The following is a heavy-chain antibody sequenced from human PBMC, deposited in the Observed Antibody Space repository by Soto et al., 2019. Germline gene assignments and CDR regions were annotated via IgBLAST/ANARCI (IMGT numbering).Heavy chain of an antibody. CDR2: ISAYNGNT. D-gene: IGHD1-1*01. J-gene: IGHJ6*02. V-gene: IGHV1-18*01. CDR1: GYTFTSYG. CDR3: ARREKVRNWNRSDYYYGMDV. Sequence: GASVKVSCKASGYTFTSYGISWVRQAPGQGLEWMGWISAYNGNTNYAQKLQGRVTMTTDTSTSTAYMELRSLRSDDTAVYYCARREKVRNWNRSDYYYGMDVWGQGTTVTVSS.